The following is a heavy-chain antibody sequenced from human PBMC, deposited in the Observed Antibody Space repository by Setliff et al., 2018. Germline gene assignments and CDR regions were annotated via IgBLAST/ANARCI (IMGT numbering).Heavy chain of an antibody. D-gene: IGHD3-3*01. CDR3: ARGRDFWSGYLVY. CDR2: INPDSGGT. CDR1: GYTFTGYY. Sequence: ASVKVSCKASGYTFTGYYMHWVRQAPGQGLEWVGRINPDSGGTNYAQKFQGRVTMTRDTSISTAYMELSRLRSDDTAVYYCARGRDFWSGYLVYWGQGTLVTVSS. J-gene: IGHJ4*02. V-gene: IGHV1-2*06.